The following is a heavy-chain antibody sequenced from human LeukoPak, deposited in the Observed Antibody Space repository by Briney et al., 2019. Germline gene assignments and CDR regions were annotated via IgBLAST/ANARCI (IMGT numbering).Heavy chain of an antibody. CDR3: ARDRQAYFDY. CDR1: GFTFSSYE. J-gene: IGHJ4*02. CDR2: ISSSGSTI. V-gene: IGHV3-48*03. Sequence: GALRLSCAASGFTFSSYEMNWVRQAPGKGLEWVSYISSSGSTIYYADSVKGRFTISRDNSKNTLYLQMNSLRAEDTAVYYCARDRQAYFDYWGQGTLVTVSS. D-gene: IGHD6-6*01.